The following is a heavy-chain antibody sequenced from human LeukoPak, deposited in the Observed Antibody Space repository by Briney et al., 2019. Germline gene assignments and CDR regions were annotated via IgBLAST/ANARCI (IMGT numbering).Heavy chain of an antibody. J-gene: IGHJ4*02. D-gene: IGHD6-13*01. V-gene: IGHV4-59*01. CDR1: GGSISSYY. CDR3: ARGTIPAAGRALDC. CDR2: IYYSGST. Sequence: SETLSLTCTVSGGSISSYYWSWIRQPPGKGLEWIGYIYYSGSTNYNPSLKSRVTISVDTSKNQFSLKLSSVTAADTAVYYCARGTIPAAGRALDCWGQGTLVTVSS.